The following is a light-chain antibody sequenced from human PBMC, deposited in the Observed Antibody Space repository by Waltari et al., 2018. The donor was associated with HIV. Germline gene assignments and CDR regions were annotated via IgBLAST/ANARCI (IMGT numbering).Light chain of an antibody. CDR2: AAS. J-gene: IGKJ5*01. CDR3: QQYNSYPIT. V-gene: IGKV1-16*02. Sequence: DIQMTQSPSSLSASVGDRDTITCRASQGINNYLAWFQQQPGKAPKSLIYAASSLQSGVPSKFSGSGSGTDFTLNISSLQPEDSATYYCQQYNSYPITFGQGTRLEIK. CDR1: QGINNY.